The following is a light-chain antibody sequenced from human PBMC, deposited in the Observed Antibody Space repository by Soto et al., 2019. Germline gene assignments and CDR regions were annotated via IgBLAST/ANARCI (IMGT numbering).Light chain of an antibody. CDR3: MQALQTPLT. J-gene: IGKJ4*01. Sequence: DIVMTQSPLSLPVTPGEPASISCRSSQSLYSNGNNYLDWFLQKPGQSPQVLIYLGSHRASGVPDRCSGSVSGTDFTLKISTVEAEDVGIYYCMQALQTPLTFGGGTKVEI. V-gene: IGKV2-28*01. CDR1: QSLYSNGNNY. CDR2: LGS.